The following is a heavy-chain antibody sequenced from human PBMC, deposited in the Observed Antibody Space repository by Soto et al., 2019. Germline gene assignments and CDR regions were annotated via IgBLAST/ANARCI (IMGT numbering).Heavy chain of an antibody. CDR1: GFTFSSYG. Sequence: PGGALRLSCAASGFTFSSYGMHWVRQAPGKGLEWVSTISGGGGSPYYADSVKGRFTISRDNSRNTLYLQMNSLRAGDSAIYYCAKEGTSGLYYFDYWGQGTLVTVSS. CDR3: AKEGTSGLYYFDY. CDR2: ISGGGGSP. J-gene: IGHJ4*02. V-gene: IGHV3-23*01. D-gene: IGHD6-19*01.